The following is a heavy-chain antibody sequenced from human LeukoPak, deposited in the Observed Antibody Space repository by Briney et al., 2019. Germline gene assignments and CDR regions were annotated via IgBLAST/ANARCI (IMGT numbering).Heavy chain of an antibody. Sequence: PSETLSLTCTVSGGSISSSSYYWGWIRQPPGKGLEWIGSIYYSGSTYYNPSLKSRVTISVDTSKNQFSLKLSSVTAADTAVYYCARAGWLRGVDYWGQGTLVTVSS. CDR2: IYYSGST. CDR3: ARAGWLRGVDY. CDR1: GGSISSSSYY. D-gene: IGHD5-12*01. J-gene: IGHJ4*02. V-gene: IGHV4-39*07.